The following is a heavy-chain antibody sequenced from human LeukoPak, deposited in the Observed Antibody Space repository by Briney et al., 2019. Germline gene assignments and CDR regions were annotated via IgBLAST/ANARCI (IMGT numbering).Heavy chain of an antibody. D-gene: IGHD6-13*01. J-gene: IGHJ4*02. CDR1: GFTFNRYA. V-gene: IGHV3-30-3*01. Sequence: GRSLRLSCAASGFTFNRYAIHWVRQAPGKGLEWVTVIASDGNDQHYADSVKGRFTISRDNSKNTLYLQMNSLRAEDTAVYYCARDRGSWYGFFDYWGQGTLVTVSS. CDR3: ARDRGSWYGFFDY. CDR2: IASDGNDQ.